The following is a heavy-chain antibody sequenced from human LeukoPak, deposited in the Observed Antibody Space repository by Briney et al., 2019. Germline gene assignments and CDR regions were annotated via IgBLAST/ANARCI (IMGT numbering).Heavy chain of an antibody. V-gene: IGHV3-23*01. CDR3: GRGQPGDV. Sequence: SRESLRLSCAASGFTFSSYAMSWVRQAPGKGLEWVSSVNSGDESTFYADSVKGRVTISRDDSKNTLYLQVNRLRAEDTAVYFCGRGQPGDVWGQGTTVTVSS. J-gene: IGHJ6*02. CDR1: GFTFSSYA. CDR2: VNSGDEST.